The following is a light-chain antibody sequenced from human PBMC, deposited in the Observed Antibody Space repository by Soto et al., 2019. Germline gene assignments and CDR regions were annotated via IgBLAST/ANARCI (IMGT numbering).Light chain of an antibody. Sequence: DIEMTQSPSTLSASVGDRVTITCRATQSLNIWLAWYQQKPGKAPKLLISKASSLESGVSSRFSGSGSGTEFSLTISSLQPDDFATYYCQQYNSYSWTFGQGTKVEI. CDR2: KAS. V-gene: IGKV1-5*03. CDR3: QQYNSYSWT. CDR1: QSLNIW. J-gene: IGKJ1*01.